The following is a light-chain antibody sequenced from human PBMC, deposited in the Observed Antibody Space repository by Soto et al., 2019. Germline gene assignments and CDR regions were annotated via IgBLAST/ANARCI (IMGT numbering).Light chain of an antibody. CDR1: SSDVGTYNY. Sequence: QPASVSGSPGQSITISCTGTSSDVGTYNYVSWYQQHPGKAPKLMIYDVSHRPSGVSNRFSGSKSGNTASLTISGLQAEDDADYYCSSYTSSSTLPVFGGGTKLTVL. J-gene: IGLJ2*01. CDR3: SSYTSSSTLPV. V-gene: IGLV2-14*01. CDR2: DVS.